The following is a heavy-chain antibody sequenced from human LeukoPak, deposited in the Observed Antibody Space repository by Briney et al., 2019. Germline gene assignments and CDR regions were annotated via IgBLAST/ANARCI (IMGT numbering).Heavy chain of an antibody. Sequence: GASVKVSCKASGYTFTGYYMHWVRQAPGQGLEWMGCINPNSGGTNYAQKFQGRVTMTRDTSISTAYMELSRLRSDDTAVYYCARAQDSSSSTPFDYWGQGTLVTVSS. V-gene: IGHV1-2*02. J-gene: IGHJ4*02. CDR3: ARAQDSSSSTPFDY. D-gene: IGHD6-6*01. CDR1: GYTFTGYY. CDR2: INPNSGGT.